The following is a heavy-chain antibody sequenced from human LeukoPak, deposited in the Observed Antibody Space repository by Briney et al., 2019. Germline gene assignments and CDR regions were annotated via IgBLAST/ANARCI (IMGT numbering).Heavy chain of an antibody. J-gene: IGHJ4*02. Sequence: GGSLRLSCAAPGFTVSSNYMSWVRQAPGKGLEWVANIKQDGSEKYYVDSVKGRFTISRDNAKNSMYLQMNSLRAEDTAVYYCARDRTWELPLIGYWGQGTLVTVSS. CDR2: IKQDGSEK. CDR1: GFTVSSNY. V-gene: IGHV3-7*01. CDR3: ARDRTWELPLIGY. D-gene: IGHD1-26*01.